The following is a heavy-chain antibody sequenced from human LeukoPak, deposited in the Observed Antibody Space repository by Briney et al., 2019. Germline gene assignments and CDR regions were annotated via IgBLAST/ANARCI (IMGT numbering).Heavy chain of an antibody. CDR2: VYGGGNT. V-gene: IGHV3-53*01. J-gene: IGHJ4*02. Sequence: PGESLRLSCAASGFTVANDRMSWVRQAPGKGLEWVSTVYGGGNTAYADSVKGRFTISRDTSKNTLLLQMNSLRAEDTAVYYCAKTRPLDSSSWSHGDYWGQGTLVTVSS. CDR3: AKTRPLDSSSWSHGDY. D-gene: IGHD6-13*01. CDR1: GFTVANDR.